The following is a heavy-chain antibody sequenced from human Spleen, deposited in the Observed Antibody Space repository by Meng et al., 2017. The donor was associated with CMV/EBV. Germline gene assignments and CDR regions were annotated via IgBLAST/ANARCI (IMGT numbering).Heavy chain of an antibody. CDR2: ITASGGST. J-gene: IGHJ4*02. V-gene: IGHV3-23*01. Sequence: ESLKISCAASGFTFDDYGMSWVRQAPGRGLAWVSAITASGGSTYYADSVKGRFTVSRDNSKNTLYLQMSSLRAEDTALYYCAKAFSASWYREYYDDWGQGTLVTVSS. CDR1: GFTFDDYG. D-gene: IGHD6-13*01. CDR3: AKAFSASWYREYYDD.